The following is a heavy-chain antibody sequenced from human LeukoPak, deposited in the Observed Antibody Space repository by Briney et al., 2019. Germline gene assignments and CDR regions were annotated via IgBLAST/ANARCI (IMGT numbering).Heavy chain of an antibody. CDR2: ISYDGSNK. D-gene: IGHD3/OR15-3a*01. J-gene: IGHJ4*02. CDR1: AFTFSSYG. Sequence: GRSLRLSCAASAFTFSSYGMHWVRQAPGKGLEWVAVISYDGSNKYYADSVKGRFTISRDNSKNTLYLQMNSLRAEDTAVYYCAKGGLAVDYWGQGTLVTVSS. CDR3: AKGGLAVDY. V-gene: IGHV3-30*18.